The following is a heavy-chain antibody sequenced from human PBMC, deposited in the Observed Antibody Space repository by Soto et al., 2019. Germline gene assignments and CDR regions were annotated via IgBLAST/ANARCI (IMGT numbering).Heavy chain of an antibody. J-gene: IGHJ5*02. Sequence: QVQLVQSGAEVKKPGSSVKVSCKASGGTFSSYTISWVRQAPGQGLAWMGRIIPILGIANYAQKFQGRVTITADKSTSTAYMELSSLRSEDTAVNYCARDQRARTVVTQGGIGFDPWGQGTLVTVSS. CDR3: ARDQRARTVVTQGGIGFDP. CDR1: GGTFSSYT. D-gene: IGHD2-15*01. V-gene: IGHV1-69*08. CDR2: IIPILGIA.